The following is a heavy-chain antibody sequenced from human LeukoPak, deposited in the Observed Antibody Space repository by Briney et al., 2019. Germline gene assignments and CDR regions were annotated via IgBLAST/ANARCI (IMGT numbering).Heavy chain of an antibody. D-gene: IGHD6-19*01. Sequence: GGSLRLSCAASGFTFSSYAMSWVRQAPGKGLEWVSAISGSGGSTYYADSVKGRFTISRDNSKNTLYLQMNSLRAEDTAVYYCAKGFLSMAVAAFYYYGMDVWGQGTTVTVSS. CDR1: GFTFSSYA. CDR3: AKGFLSMAVAAFYYYGMDV. J-gene: IGHJ6*02. V-gene: IGHV3-23*01. CDR2: ISGSGGST.